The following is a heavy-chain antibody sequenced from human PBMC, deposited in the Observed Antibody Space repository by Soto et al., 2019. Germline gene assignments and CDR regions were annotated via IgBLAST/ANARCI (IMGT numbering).Heavy chain of an antibody. J-gene: IGHJ4*02. CDR3: ARRTWIAAAGMHFDY. V-gene: IGHV3-11*06. CDR2: ISSSSSYT. D-gene: IGHD6-13*01. Sequence: QVQLVESGGGLVKPGGSLRLSCAASGFTFSDYYMSWIRQAPGKGLEWVSYISSSSSYTNYADSVKGRFTISRDNAKNSLYLQMNSLRAEDTAVYYCARRTWIAAAGMHFDYWGQGTLVTVSS. CDR1: GFTFSDYY.